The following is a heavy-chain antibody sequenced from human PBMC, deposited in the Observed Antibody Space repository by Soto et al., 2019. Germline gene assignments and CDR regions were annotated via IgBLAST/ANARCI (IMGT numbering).Heavy chain of an antibody. CDR1: GGSFSGYY. D-gene: IGHD6-13*01. Sequence: SETLSLTCAVYGGSFSGYYWSWIRQPPGKGLEWIGEINHSGSTNYNPSLKSRVTISVDTSKNQFSLKLSSVTAADTAVYYCARGTQAAAGVWGQGILVTVS. J-gene: IGHJ4*02. CDR2: INHSGST. CDR3: ARGTQAAAGV. V-gene: IGHV4-34*01.